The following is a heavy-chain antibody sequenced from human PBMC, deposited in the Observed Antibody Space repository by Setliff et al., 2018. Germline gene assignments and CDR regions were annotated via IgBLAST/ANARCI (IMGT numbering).Heavy chain of an antibody. Sequence: PSETLSLTCTVSGDSIINYYWSWIRQPPGKGLEWIGEINHTGGTNYTPSLKSRVTISIDTSKNQFSLKLSSVTAADTAVYYCARHTIAMSTIISYFDYWGQGTLVTVSS. J-gene: IGHJ4*02. V-gene: IGHV4-34*01. CDR2: INHTGGT. CDR1: GDSIINYY. D-gene: IGHD3-10*01. CDR3: ARHTIAMSTIISYFDY.